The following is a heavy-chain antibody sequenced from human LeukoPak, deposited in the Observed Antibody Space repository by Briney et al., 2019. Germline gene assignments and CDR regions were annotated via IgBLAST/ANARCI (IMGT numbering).Heavy chain of an antibody. CDR3: ARGLSSVNDAFDI. J-gene: IGHJ3*02. CDR1: GFTFSSYA. CDR2: ISCSGGST. V-gene: IGHV3-23*01. Sequence: PGGSLRLSCAASGFTFSSYAMSWVRQAPGKGLEVVSAISCSGGSTYYADSVKGRFTIARDNSKNTLYLPMNSLRAEDTAVYYCARGLSSVNDAFDIWGQGTMVTVSS. D-gene: IGHD3-10*01.